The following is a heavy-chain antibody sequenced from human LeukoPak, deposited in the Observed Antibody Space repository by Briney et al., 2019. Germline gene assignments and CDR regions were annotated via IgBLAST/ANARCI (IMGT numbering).Heavy chain of an antibody. CDR1: GFTFDDYA. J-gene: IGHJ4*02. D-gene: IGHD4-23*01. CDR2: ISGDGGST. CDR3: ASAKDDYGGNSVGLVY. Sequence: GGSLRLSCADSGFTFDDYARHWVHQAPGKGLEWVSLISGDGGSTYYADSVKGRFTISRHNSKNTLYLQMNSLRAEDTAVYYCASAKDDYGGNSVGLVYWGQGTLVTVSS. V-gene: IGHV3-43*02.